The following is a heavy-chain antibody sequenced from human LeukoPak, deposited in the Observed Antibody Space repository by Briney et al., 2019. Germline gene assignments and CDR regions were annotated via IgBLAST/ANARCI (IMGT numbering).Heavy chain of an antibody. J-gene: IGHJ4*02. Sequence: PSETLSLTCTVSGGSISSYYWSWIRQPPGKGLEWIGYIYYSGSTNYNPSLKSRVTISVDTSKNQFSLKLSSVTAADTAVYYCARDLGSRGSYDYWGQGTLVTVSS. CDR2: IYYSGST. D-gene: IGHD1-26*01. V-gene: IGHV4-59*01. CDR3: ARDLGSRGSYDY. CDR1: GGSISSYY.